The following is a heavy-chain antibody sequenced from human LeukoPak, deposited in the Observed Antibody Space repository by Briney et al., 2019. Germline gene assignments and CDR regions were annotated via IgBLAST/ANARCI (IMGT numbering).Heavy chain of an antibody. CDR1: GVSISSYY. CDR2: INHSGST. J-gene: IGHJ5*02. V-gene: IGHV4-34*01. Sequence: SETLSLTCTVSGVSISSYYWSWIRQPPGKGLEWIGEINHSGSTNYNPSLKSRVTISVDTSKNQFSLKLSSVTAADTAVYYCARGRGVSSEGFDPWGQGTLVTVSS. CDR3: ARGRGVSSEGFDP. D-gene: IGHD3-10*01.